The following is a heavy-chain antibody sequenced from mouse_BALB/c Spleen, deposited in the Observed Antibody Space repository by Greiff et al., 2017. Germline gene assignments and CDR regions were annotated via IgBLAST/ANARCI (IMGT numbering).Heavy chain of an antibody. D-gene: IGHD1-1*01. Sequence: VQRVESGAELARPGASVKLSCKASGYTFTSYWMQWVKQRPGQGLEWIGAIYPGDGDTRYTQKFKGKATLTADKSSSTAYMQLSSLASEDSAVYYCARDYYGRGAMDYWGQGTSVTVSS. J-gene: IGHJ4*01. CDR3: ARDYYGRGAMDY. CDR2: IYPGDGDT. CDR1: GYTFTSYW. V-gene: IGHV1-87*01.